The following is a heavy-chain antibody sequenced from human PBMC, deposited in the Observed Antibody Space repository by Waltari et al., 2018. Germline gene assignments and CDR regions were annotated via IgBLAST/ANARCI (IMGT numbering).Heavy chain of an antibody. Sequence: VQLQRWGTRLLKPSETLSLTCAVYGESFSGYYWGWIRQPPGKGLEWIGDINDDGDTNYNPSLESRLTISVDTSKNQFSLKLNAVSAADTAMYYCMRAPAYKGYFDYWGQGILVTVSS. CDR3: MRAPAYKGYFDY. CDR1: GESFSGYY. CDR2: INDDGDT. V-gene: IGHV4-34*01. D-gene: IGHD2-21*01. J-gene: IGHJ4*02.